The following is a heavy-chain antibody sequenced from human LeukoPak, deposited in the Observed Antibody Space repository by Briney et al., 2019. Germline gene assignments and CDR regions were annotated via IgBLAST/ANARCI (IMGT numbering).Heavy chain of an antibody. CDR1: GFSVSGFW. CDR3: ARDSGGSSGWYYFDY. Sequence: GGSLRLSCAASGFSVSGFWMHWVRHAPGKELVWVARINVEGDYIDYAESVRGRVTISRDNAKNSLYLQMNSLRDEDTAVYYCARDSGGSSGWYYFDYWGQGTLVTVSS. D-gene: IGHD6-13*01. J-gene: IGHJ4*02. V-gene: IGHV3-74*01. CDR2: INVEGDYI.